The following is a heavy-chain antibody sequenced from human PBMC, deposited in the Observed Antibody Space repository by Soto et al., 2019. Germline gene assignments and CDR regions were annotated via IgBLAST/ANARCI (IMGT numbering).Heavy chain of an antibody. D-gene: IGHD2-8*02. CDR2: IWYDGSLK. Sequence: QVQLVESGGGVVQPGRSLRLSCAASGFTFYTYGMHWVRQAPGKGLEWVAIIWYDGSLKYYADSVKGRFTISRDNTKNTLYLQMHSLRAEDTAVYYCASIGCTGHNCKPYAYYAMYVWGQGTTVTVSS. V-gene: IGHV3-33*01. CDR3: ASIGCTGHNCKPYAYYAMYV. J-gene: IGHJ6*02. CDR1: GFTFYTYG.